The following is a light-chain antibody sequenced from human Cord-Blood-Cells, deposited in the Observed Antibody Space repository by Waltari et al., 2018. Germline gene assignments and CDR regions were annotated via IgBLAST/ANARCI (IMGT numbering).Light chain of an antibody. Sequence: SYELTQPPSVSVSPGQTASITCSGDKLGDKYACWYQQKPGQSPGLVIYQDSKRPSGIPGGFSGSNAGNTATLTISGTQAMDEADYYCQAWDSSTAVFGGGTKLTVL. CDR2: QDS. V-gene: IGLV3-1*01. CDR1: KLGDKY. CDR3: QAWDSSTAV. J-gene: IGLJ3*02.